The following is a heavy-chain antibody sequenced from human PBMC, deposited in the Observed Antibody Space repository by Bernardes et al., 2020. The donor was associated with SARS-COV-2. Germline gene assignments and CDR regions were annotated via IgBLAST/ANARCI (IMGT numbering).Heavy chain of an antibody. CDR2: SGVRGTT. CDR3: AKGRSRGAYYPYGD. Sequence: GSLRLSCVVSGFTFSNYGMIWVRQPPGGGLQWVSGSGVRGTTTYADSVKGRFIISRDNSKNTLYLQMNSLRAEDTATYYCAKGRSRGAYYPYGDWGQGALVTVSS. D-gene: IGHD3-22*01. CDR1: GFTFSNYG. J-gene: IGHJ4*02. V-gene: IGHV3-23*01.